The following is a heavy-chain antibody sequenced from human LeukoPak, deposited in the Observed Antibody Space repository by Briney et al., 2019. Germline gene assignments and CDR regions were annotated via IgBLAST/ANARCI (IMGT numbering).Heavy chain of an antibody. CDR1: GGSISSHF. D-gene: IGHD2-2*01. CDR2: IHYSGNT. Sequence: SETLSLTCTVSGGSISSHFWTWIRQPPGKGLEWIGYIHYSGNTNYNPSLKSRLSISVDTSKNEFSLKLTSVTAADTAVYYCARDFLECSRARCLNWVDPCGQGTLVTVSS. J-gene: IGHJ5*02. CDR3: ARDFLECSRARCLNWVDP. V-gene: IGHV4-59*11.